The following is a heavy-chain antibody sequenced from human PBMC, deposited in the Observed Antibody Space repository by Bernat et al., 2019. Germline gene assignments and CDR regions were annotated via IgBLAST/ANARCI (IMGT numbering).Heavy chain of an antibody. CDR1: GFTFSSYS. CDR2: ISSSSSYI. CDR3: ARDYGDYYFDY. D-gene: IGHD4-17*01. V-gene: IGHV3-21*05. J-gene: IGHJ4*02. Sequence: EVQLVESGGGLVKPGGSLRLSCAASGFTFSSYSLNWVRQAPGKGLEWVSYISSSSSYIYYADTVKGRITNSRDNAKNSLYRKMNSLRAEDTAVYYCARDYGDYYFDYWGQGTLVTVSS.